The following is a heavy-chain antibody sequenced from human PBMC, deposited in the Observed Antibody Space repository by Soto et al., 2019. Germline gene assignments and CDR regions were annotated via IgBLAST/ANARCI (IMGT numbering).Heavy chain of an antibody. CDR2: ISSSSTI. J-gene: IGHJ3*02. CDR1: GFTFSSYS. CDR3: ARTFGVIGDAFDI. Sequence: PGGSLRLSCAASGFTFSSYSMNWVRQAPGKGLEWVSYISSSSTIYYADSVKGRFTISRDNAKNSLYLQMNGLRDEDTAVYYCARTFGVIGDAFDIWGQGTMVTVS. D-gene: IGHD3-3*01. V-gene: IGHV3-48*02.